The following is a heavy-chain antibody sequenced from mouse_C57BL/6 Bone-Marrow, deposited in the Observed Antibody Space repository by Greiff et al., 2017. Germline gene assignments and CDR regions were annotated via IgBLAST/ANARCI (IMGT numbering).Heavy chain of an antibody. J-gene: IGHJ4*01. V-gene: IGHV5-6*01. CDR1: GFTFSSYG. CDR3: ARGGITLYYAMDY. CDR2: ISSGGSYT. Sequence: EVHLVESGGDLVKPGGSLKLSCAASGFTFSSYGMSWVRQTPDKRLEWVATISSGGSYTSYPDSVKGRFTISRDNAKNTLYLQMSSLKSEDTAMYYCARGGITLYYAMDYWGQGTSVTVSS. D-gene: IGHD2-4*01.